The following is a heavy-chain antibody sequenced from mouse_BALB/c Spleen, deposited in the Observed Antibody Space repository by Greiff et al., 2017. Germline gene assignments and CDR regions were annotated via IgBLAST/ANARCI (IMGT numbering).Heavy chain of an antibody. CDR2: INPSTGYT. D-gene: IGHD1-2*01. J-gene: IGHJ1*01. Sequence: QVQLQQSGAELAKPGASVKMSCKASGYTFTSYWMHWVKQRPGQGLEWIGYINPSTGYTEYNQKFKDKATLTADKSSSTAYMQLSSLTSEDSAVYYCARRTLGDVWGAGTTVTVSS. CDR3: ARRTLGDV. V-gene: IGHV1-7*01. CDR1: GYTFTSYW.